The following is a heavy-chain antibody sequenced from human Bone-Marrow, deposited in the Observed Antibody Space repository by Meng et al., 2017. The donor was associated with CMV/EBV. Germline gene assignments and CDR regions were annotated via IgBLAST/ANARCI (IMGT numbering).Heavy chain of an antibody. CDR2: ISYDGSNK. V-gene: IGHV3-30-3*01. CDR3: ARGYELRYFVPYYYGMDV. D-gene: IGHD3-9*01. Sequence: GESLKISCAASGFTFSSYAMHWVRQAPGKGLEWVAVISYDGSNKYYADSVKGRFTISRDNSKDTLYLQMNSLRAEDTAVYYCARGYELRYFVPYYYGMDVWGQRTTVTVSS. CDR1: GFTFSSYA. J-gene: IGHJ6*02.